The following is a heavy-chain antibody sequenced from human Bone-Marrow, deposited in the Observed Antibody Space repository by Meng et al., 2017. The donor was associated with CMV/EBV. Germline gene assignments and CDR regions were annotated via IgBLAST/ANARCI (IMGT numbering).Heavy chain of an antibody. D-gene: IGHD2-2*01. CDR3: AVDTVVIPDPNRN. Sequence: SVKVSCKASGGILSSCTITWVRQAPGQGLEWMGRIIPLFGMTTYAQKFQGRVTITADKSTSTAYMELSSLRSEDTAVYYCAVDTVVIPDPNRNWGQGSLVTVSS. V-gene: IGHV1-69*02. CDR2: IIPLFGMT. J-gene: IGHJ4*02. CDR1: GGILSSCT.